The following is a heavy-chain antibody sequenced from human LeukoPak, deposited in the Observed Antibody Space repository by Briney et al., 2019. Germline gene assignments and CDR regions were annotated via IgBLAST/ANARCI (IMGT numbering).Heavy chain of an antibody. CDR1: VGSISSGDYS. J-gene: IGHJ3*02. CDR3: TRAGGSGSLLDAFDI. V-gene: IGHV4-30-2*01. Sequence: PSQTLSLTCAVSVGSISSGDYSGSWIRQPPGRGLEWIGYMFHNENSYYNPSLKSRVTISVDRSKNQFSLKLSSMTAADTAVYYCTRAGGSGSLLDAFDIWGQGTMVTVSS. D-gene: IGHD3-10*01. CDR2: MFHNENS.